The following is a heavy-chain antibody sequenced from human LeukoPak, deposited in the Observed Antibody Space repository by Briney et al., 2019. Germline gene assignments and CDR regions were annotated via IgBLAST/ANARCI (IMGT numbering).Heavy chain of an antibody. J-gene: IGHJ3*02. V-gene: IGHV3-48*03. CDR1: GFTFSTCK. Sequence: GGSLRLSCAASGFTFSTCKMHWVRQAPGRGLEWFSYISSSGDSINYADSVEGRFTISRDNAKNSLYLQMNSLRADDTAVYHCAREVNWDFAFDIWGQGTMVTVSS. CDR3: AREVNWDFAFDI. CDR2: ISSSGDSI. D-gene: IGHD7-27*01.